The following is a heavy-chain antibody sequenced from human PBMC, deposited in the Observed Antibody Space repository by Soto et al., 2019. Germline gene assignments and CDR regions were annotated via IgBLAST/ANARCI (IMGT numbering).Heavy chain of an antibody. CDR3: ARENSLAVGAPGF. J-gene: IGHJ4*02. Sequence: GGSLRLCCAASGFTFSSYSMNWVRQAPGKGLEWVSYISSSSSTIYYADSVKGRFTISRDNSKNTLYLQMNSLRREDTSVYYSARENSLAVGAPGFGGQGILVPVSS. V-gene: IGHV3-48*01. CDR1: GFTFSSYS. D-gene: IGHD3-16*01. CDR2: ISSSSSTI.